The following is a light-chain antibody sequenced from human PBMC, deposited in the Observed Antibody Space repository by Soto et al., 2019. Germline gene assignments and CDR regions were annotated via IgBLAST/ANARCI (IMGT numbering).Light chain of an antibody. CDR3: QQLNNWPLT. CDR2: DAS. CDR1: QSIRSD. Sequence: EIVLTQSPVTLSLSPGERAALSCRASQSIRSDLAWYQQKPGQAPRLLIYDASKRATDIPARFGGSGSGIDFTLTISSLDPEDFAVYYCQQLNNWPLTFGGGTKVEIK. J-gene: IGKJ4*01. V-gene: IGKV3-11*01.